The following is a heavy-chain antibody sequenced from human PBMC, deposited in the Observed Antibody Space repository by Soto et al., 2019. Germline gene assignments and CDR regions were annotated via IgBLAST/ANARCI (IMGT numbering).Heavy chain of an antibody. J-gene: IGHJ3*02. CDR1: GYTFTNYY. CDR2: INPSGATT. CDR3: ASSFRFSDHAGGGDGFDI. Sequence: QVQRVQSGADMKKPGASVEVSCKASGYTFTNYYIHWVRQPPGQGLEWMGIINPSGATTNYAQKVQGRVTMTRDTSTSTVYMALSSLRSEDTAMYYCASSFRFSDHAGGGDGFDIWGQGTLVTVSS. V-gene: IGHV1-46*03. D-gene: IGHD3-3*01.